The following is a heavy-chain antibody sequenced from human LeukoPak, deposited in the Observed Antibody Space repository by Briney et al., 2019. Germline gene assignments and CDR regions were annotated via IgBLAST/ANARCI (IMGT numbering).Heavy chain of an antibody. Sequence: SETLSLTCTVSGGSISSYYWNWIRQPAGKGLEWIGRIYSSGSTNYNPSLKSRVTISLDTSRNQFSLKLNSVTAADTAVYYCAKSNGYGLVDIWGQGTMVTVSS. CDR1: GGSISSYY. CDR3: AKSNGYGLVDI. D-gene: IGHD3-10*01. V-gene: IGHV4-4*07. CDR2: IYSSGST. J-gene: IGHJ3*02.